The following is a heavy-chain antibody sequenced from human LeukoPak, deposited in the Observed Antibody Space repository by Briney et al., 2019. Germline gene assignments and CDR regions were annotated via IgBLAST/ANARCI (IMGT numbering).Heavy chain of an antibody. Sequence: GASVKVSCKASGYTFTSYGISWVRQAPGQGLEWMGWISAYNGNTNYAQELQGRVTMTTDTSTSTAYMELRSLRSDDTAVYYCARDKRPYCSSTSCAGYNWFDPWGQGTLVTVSS. CDR2: ISAYNGNT. V-gene: IGHV1-18*04. CDR1: GYTFTSYG. J-gene: IGHJ5*02. CDR3: ARDKRPYCSSTSCAGYNWFDP. D-gene: IGHD2-2*01.